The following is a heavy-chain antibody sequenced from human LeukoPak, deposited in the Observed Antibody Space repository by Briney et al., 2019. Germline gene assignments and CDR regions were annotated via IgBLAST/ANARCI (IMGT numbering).Heavy chain of an antibody. D-gene: IGHD4-17*01. CDR3: ARHRRATVNHYYYGMDV. Sequence: GESLKISCKGSGYSFTSYWIGWVRQMPGKGLXXXXXIYPGDSDTRYSPSFQGQVTISADKSISTAYLQWSSLKASDTAMYYCARHRRATVNHYYYGMDVWGQGTTVTVSS. CDR1: GYSFTSYW. CDR2: IYPGDSDT. J-gene: IGHJ6*02. V-gene: IGHV5-51*01.